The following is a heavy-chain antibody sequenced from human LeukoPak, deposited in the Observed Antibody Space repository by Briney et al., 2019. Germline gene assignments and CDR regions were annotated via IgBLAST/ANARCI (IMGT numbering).Heavy chain of an antibody. CDR3: ARTYYYDSSGYYLWCAFDI. J-gene: IGHJ3*02. CDR1: GGSISSYY. CDR2: IYYSGST. V-gene: IGHV4-59*01. Sequence: SETLSLTCTVSGGSISSYYWSWIRQPPGKGLEWIGYIYYSGSTNYNPSLKSRVTISVDTSKNQFSLKLSSVTAADTAVYYCARTYYYDSSGYYLWCAFDIWGQGTMVTVSS. D-gene: IGHD3-22*01.